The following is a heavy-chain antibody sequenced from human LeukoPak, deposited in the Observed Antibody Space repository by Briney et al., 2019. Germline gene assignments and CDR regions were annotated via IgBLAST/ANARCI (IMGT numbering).Heavy chain of an antibody. J-gene: IGHJ4*02. CDR3: ARGAGGTTPLDY. V-gene: IGHV4-30-2*01. Sequence: SQTLSLTCTVSGGSISSGGYYWSWIRQPPGKGLEWIGYIYHSGSTYYNPSLKSRVTISVDRSKNQFSLKLSSVTAADTAVYYCARGAGGTTPLDYWGQGTLVTVSS. D-gene: IGHD2-8*02. CDR2: IYHSGST. CDR1: GGSISSGGYY.